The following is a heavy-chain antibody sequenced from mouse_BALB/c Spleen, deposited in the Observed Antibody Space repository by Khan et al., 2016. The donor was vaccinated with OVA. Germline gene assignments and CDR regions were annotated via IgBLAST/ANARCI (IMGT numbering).Heavy chain of an antibody. CDR3: ARDSNFDY. CDR2: ISSGSSTI. Sequence: EVKVEESGGGLVQPGGSRKLSCAASGFTFSRFGMHWVRQAPEKGLEWVAYISSGSSTIYYADTVKGRFTISRDNHKNTLFLQTTSLRSEDTAMYYCARDSNFDYWGQGTTLTVSS. J-gene: IGHJ2*01. CDR1: GFTFSRFG. V-gene: IGHV5-17*02.